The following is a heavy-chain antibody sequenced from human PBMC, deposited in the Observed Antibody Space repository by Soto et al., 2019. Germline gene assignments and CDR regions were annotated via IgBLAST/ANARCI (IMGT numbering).Heavy chain of an antibody. V-gene: IGHV3-30*18. D-gene: IGHD3-3*01. CDR2: ISYDGSNK. Sequence: QVQLVESGGGVVQPGRSLRLSCAASGFTFSSYGMHWVRQAPGKGLEWVAVISYDGSNKYYADSVKGRFTISRDNSKNTLYLQMNGLRAEDTAVYYCAKAQLRFLEWLLRDYYYYGMAVWGQVTTVTVSS. J-gene: IGHJ6*02. CDR3: AKAQLRFLEWLLRDYYYYGMAV. CDR1: GFTFSSYG.